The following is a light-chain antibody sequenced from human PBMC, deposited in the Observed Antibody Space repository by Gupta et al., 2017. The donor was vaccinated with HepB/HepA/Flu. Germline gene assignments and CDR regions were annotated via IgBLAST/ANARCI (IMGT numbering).Light chain of an antibody. J-gene: IGLJ1*01. V-gene: IGLV2-14*01. CDR2: DFS. Sequence: QSVLTQPASVSGSPGQSISISCTGATDVGYFPSVAWYQHHPGNAPKLIIYDFSRRPASISNRFSGSRSGSTASLTISGLQAEDEADYYCSSYKSNNGRGAFGSGTKVTVL. CDR3: SSYKSNNGRGA. CDR1: TDVGYFPS.